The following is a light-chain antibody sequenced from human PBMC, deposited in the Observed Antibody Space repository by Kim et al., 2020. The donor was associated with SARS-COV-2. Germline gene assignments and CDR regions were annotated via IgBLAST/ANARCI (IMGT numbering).Light chain of an antibody. CDR3: QAWDSSSDFWV. V-gene: IGLV3-21*04. CDR2: YDS. J-gene: IGLJ3*02. CDR1: NIGSKS. Sequence: SYELTQPPSVSVAPGKTARITCGGNNIGSKSVHWYQQKPSQAPVLVIYYDSDRPSGIPERFSGSNSGNTATLTISRVEAGDEADYYCQAWDSSSDFWVFG.